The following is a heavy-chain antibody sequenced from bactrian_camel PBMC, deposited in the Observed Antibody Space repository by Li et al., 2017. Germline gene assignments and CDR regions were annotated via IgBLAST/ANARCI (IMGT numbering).Heavy chain of an antibody. D-gene: IGHD1*01. CDR1: GFTFSSYY. J-gene: IGHJ4*01. Sequence: HVQLVESGGGLVQPGGSLRLSCAASGFTFSSYYMSWVRQAPGKGLEWVSSIYTDGSRTYYADSVKGRFTISRDNAKNTLSLHLNSLKTDDTAMYYCAQVEHWTAVTLGQGTQVTVS. V-gene: IGHV3-2*01. CDR2: IYTDGSRT.